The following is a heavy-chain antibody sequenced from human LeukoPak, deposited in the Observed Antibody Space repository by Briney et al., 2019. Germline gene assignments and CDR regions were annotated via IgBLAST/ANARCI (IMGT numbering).Heavy chain of an antibody. CDR2: IRSKAYGGTT. CDR3: TRDLGYCSSTSCYPDAFDI. CDR1: GFTVSSNY. Sequence: GGSLRLSCAASGFTVSSNYMSWVRQAPGKGLEWVGFIRSKAYGGTTEYAASVKGRFTISRDDSKSIAYLQMNSLKTEDTAVYYCTRDLGYCSSTSCYPDAFDIWGQGTMVTVSS. J-gene: IGHJ3*02. V-gene: IGHV3-49*04. D-gene: IGHD2-2*01.